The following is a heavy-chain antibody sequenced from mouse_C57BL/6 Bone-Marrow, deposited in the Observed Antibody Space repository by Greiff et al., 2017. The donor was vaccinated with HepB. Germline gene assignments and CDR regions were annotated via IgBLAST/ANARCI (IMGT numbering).Heavy chain of an antibody. D-gene: IGHD4-1*01. CDR2: IDPNSGGT. CDR1: GYTFTSYW. V-gene: IGHV1-72*01. Sequence: QVQLQQPGAELVKPGASVKLSCKASGYTFTSYWMHWVKQRPGRGLEWIGRIDPNSGGTKYNEKFKSKATLTVDKPSSTAYMQLSSLTSEDSAVYYCASYGPPNWDVYYAMDYWGQGTSVTVSS. J-gene: IGHJ4*01. CDR3: ASYGPPNWDVYYAMDY.